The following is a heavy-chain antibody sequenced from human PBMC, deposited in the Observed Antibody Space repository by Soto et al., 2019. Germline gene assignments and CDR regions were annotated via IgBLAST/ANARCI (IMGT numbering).Heavy chain of an antibody. CDR1: GGSISSYY. D-gene: IGHD7-27*01. Sequence: SETLSLTCTVSGGSISSYYRSWIRQPPGKGLEWIGYIYYSGSTNYNPSLKSRVTISVDTSKNQYSLKLSSVTAAATAVYSCASGDREAWPFNDWGQGTLVTVS. CDR2: IYYSGST. J-gene: IGHJ4*02. CDR3: ASGDREAWPFND. V-gene: IGHV4-59*01.